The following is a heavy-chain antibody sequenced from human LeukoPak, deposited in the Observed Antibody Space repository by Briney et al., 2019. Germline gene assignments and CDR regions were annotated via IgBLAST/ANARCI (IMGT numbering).Heavy chain of an antibody. J-gene: IGHJ3*02. D-gene: IGHD3-16*01. Sequence: SETLSLTCTVSGGSISSYYWSWIRQPPGKGLEWIGYIYYSGSTNYNPSLKSRVTISVDTSKNQFSLKLSSVTAADTAVYYCARGHPYLGAFDIWGQGTMVTVSS. CDR1: GGSISSYY. CDR2: IYYSGST. V-gene: IGHV4-59*01. CDR3: ARGHPYLGAFDI.